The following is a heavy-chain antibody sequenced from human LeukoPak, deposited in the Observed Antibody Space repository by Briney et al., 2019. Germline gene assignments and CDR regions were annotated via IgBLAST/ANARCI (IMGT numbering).Heavy chain of an antibody. CDR1: GFTFSSYA. Sequence: PGGSLRLSCAASGFTFSSYAMSWVRQAPGKGLEWVSAISGSGGSTYYADSVKGRFTISRDNSKNTLYLQMNSLRAEDTAVYYCAKGGYYDSSGYPGYWGQGTLVTVSS. D-gene: IGHD3-22*01. V-gene: IGHV3-23*01. J-gene: IGHJ4*02. CDR2: ISGSGGST. CDR3: AKGGYYDSSGYPGY.